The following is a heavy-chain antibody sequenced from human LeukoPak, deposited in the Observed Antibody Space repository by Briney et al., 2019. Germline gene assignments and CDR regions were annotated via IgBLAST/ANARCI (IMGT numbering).Heavy chain of an antibody. V-gene: IGHV3-33*01. CDR3: ARDLKVKDWSTWFDR. CDR2: FYYDGSFK. J-gene: IGHJ5*02. CDR1: GFTFGSYT. D-gene: IGHD3/OR15-3a*01. Sequence: GGSLRLSRAASGFTFGSYTMHWVRQAPGKGLEWVAVFYYDGSFKYYADSVKGRFTISRDISENTLHLQMNSLRAEDTAVYYCARDLKVKDWSTWFDRWGQGTLVTVSS.